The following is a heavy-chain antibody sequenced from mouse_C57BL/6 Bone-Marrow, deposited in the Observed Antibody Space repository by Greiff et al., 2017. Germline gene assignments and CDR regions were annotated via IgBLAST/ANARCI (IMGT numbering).Heavy chain of an antibody. CDR3: VRQGSNFFFDY. CDR1: GFSFNTYA. Sequence: EVQRVESGGGLVQPKGSLKLSCAASGFSFNTYAMNWVRQAPGKGLEWVARIRSKSNNYATYYADSVKDRFTISRDDSESMLYLQMNNLKTEDTAMYYCVRQGSNFFFDYWGQGTTLTVSS. J-gene: IGHJ2*01. CDR2: IRSKSNNYAT. D-gene: IGHD2-5*01. V-gene: IGHV10-1*01.